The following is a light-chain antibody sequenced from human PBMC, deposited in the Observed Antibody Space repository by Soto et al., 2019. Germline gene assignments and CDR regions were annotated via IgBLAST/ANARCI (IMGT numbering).Light chain of an antibody. J-gene: IGKJ1*01. Sequence: EIVLTQSPGTLSLSPGERATLSCRASQSVSSSYLAWYQQKPGQAPRLLIYGASSRATGIPDRFSGSGSGTDFTRTISRLEPEDFAVDYGQQYGRTFGQGTKVEIK. CDR3: QQYGRT. CDR2: GAS. V-gene: IGKV3-20*01. CDR1: QSVSSSY.